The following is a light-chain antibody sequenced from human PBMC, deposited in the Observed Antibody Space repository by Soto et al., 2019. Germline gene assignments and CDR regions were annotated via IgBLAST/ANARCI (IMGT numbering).Light chain of an antibody. V-gene: IGKV3-11*01. CDR2: GAF. CDR3: QQRNVWPPVT. Sequence: EILLTQSPATPSLSPGERATLSCRASPSVTNFLAWYQQKPGQAPRLLIYGAFNRATGIPARFSGSGSGTDFTLTISSLEPEDSAVYYCQQRNVWPPVTFGQGTRLEIK. J-gene: IGKJ5*01. CDR1: PSVTNF.